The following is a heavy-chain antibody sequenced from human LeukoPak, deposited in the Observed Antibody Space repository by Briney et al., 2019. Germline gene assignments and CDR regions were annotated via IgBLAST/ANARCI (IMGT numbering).Heavy chain of an antibody. CDR1: GFTFSNAW. V-gene: IGHV3-15*01. Sequence: KAGGSLRLSCAASGFTFSNAWMSWVRQAPGKGLEWVGRIKSKTDGGTTDYAAPVKGRFTISRGDSKNTLYLQMNSLKTEDTAVYYCTTDGYLEWLLYKALVGDYFDYWGQGTLVTVSS. CDR2: IKSKTDGGTT. CDR3: TTDGYLEWLLYKALVGDYFDY. D-gene: IGHD3-3*01. J-gene: IGHJ4*02.